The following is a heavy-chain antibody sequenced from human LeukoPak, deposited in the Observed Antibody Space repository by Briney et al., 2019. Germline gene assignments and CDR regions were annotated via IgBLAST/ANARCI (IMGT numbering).Heavy chain of an antibody. CDR1: GGSFSGYY. CDR2: INHSGST. V-gene: IGHV4-34*01. CDR3: ARVGSSSSYYYMDV. Sequence: SETLSLTCAVYGGSFSGYYWSWIRQPPGKGLEWIGEINHSGSTNYNPSLKSRVTISVDTSKNQFSLKLSSVTAADTAVYYCARVGSSSSYYYMDVWGKGTTVTVSS. D-gene: IGHD6-6*01. J-gene: IGHJ6*03.